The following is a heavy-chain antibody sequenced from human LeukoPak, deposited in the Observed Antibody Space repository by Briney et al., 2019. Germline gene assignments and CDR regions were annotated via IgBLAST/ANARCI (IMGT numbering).Heavy chain of an antibody. CDR2: INPNSGGT. J-gene: IGHJ4*02. Sequence: VSVKVSCKASGYTFTGYYMHWVRQAPGQGLEWMGWINPNSGGTNYAQKFQGRVTMTRDTSISTAYMELSRLGSDDTAVYYCARDHSYGYGFFDYWGQGTLVTVSS. CDR3: ARDHSYGYGFFDY. V-gene: IGHV1-2*02. D-gene: IGHD5-18*01. CDR1: GYTFTGYY.